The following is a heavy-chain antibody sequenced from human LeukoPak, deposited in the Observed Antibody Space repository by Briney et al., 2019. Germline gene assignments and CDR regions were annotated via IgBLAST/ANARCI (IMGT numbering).Heavy chain of an antibody. CDR1: GFTVSRNY. V-gene: IGHV3-15*01. D-gene: IGHD3-3*01. CDR2: IKSKTDGGTT. J-gene: IGHJ4*02. CDR3: TTDPDTYYDFWSGYTPSHYFDY. Sequence: TGGSLRLSCAASGFTVSRNYMSWVRQAPGKGLEWVGRIKSKTDGGTTDYAAPVKGRFTISRDDSKNTLYLQMNSLKTEDTAVYYCTTDPDTYYDFWSGYTPSHYFDYWGQGTLVTVSS.